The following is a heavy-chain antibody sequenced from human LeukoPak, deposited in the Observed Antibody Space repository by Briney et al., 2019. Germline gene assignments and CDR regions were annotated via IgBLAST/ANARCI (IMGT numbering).Heavy chain of an antibody. Sequence: GGSLGLSCAVSGFTSSGDWMHWVRQAPGKGLVWVSRSKNDGSSTSYADSVKGRFTISRDNAKNTLYLQMNSLRAEDTAVYYCARELPRIGGQTDASDIWGQGTMVTVS. CDR3: ARELPRIGGQTDASDI. J-gene: IGHJ3*02. CDR2: SKNDGSST. V-gene: IGHV3-74*01. CDR1: GFTSSGDW. D-gene: IGHD3-16*01.